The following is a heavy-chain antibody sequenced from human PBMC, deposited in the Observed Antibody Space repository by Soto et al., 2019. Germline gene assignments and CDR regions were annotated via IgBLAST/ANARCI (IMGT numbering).Heavy chain of an antibody. Sequence: GGSLRLSCAASGFTFSGSAMHWVRQASGKGLEWVGRIRSKANSYGTAYAAWVEGRFTISSDDSKNTAYLQMNSLKTEDTAVYYCTRQKTLYGDYEFDYWGQGTLVTVSS. CDR1: GFTFSGSA. V-gene: IGHV3-73*01. J-gene: IGHJ4*02. D-gene: IGHD4-17*01. CDR3: TRQKTLYGDYEFDY. CDR2: IRSKANSYGT.